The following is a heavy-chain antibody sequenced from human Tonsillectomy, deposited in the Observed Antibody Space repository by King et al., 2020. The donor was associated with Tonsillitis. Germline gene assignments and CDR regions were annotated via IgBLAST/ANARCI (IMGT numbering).Heavy chain of an antibody. CDR2: IWYNGSIK. CDR3: ARDGVSYYYMDV. CDR1: GFTFSSYG. J-gene: IGHJ6*03. Sequence: VQLVESGGGVVQPGRSLRLSCAASGFTFSSYGMHWVRQAPGKGLEWVAVIWYNGSIKYYVDSVKGRFTISRDNSKNTLYLQMNSLRAEDTAVYYCARDGVSYYYMDVWGKGTTVTVSS. D-gene: IGHD3-16*01. V-gene: IGHV3-33*08.